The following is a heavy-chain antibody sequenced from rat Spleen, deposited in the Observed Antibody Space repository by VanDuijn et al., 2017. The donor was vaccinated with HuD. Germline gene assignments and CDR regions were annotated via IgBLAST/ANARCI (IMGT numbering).Heavy chain of an antibody. J-gene: IGHJ4*01. CDR1: GFTFSDYY. CDR2: ISYDGSST. V-gene: IGHV5-29*01. Sequence: EVQLVESDGGLVQPGRSLKLSCAASGFTFSDYYMAWVRQAPTKGLEWVATISYDGSSTYYRDSVKGRFTISRDNAKSTLYLQMDSLRSEDTATYYCARLRDYGGYVMDAWGQGASVTVSS. CDR3: ARLRDYGGYVMDA. D-gene: IGHD1-11*01.